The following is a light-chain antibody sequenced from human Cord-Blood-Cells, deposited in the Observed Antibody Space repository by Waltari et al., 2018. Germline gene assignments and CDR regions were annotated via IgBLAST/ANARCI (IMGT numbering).Light chain of an antibody. CDR1: SSVLYSSNNKNY. CDR2: WAS. Sequence: DIVMTQSPDSLAVSLGERATINCQSSSSVLYSSNNKNYLAWYQQKPGQPPKLLIYWASTRESGVPDRFSGSGSGTDFTLTISSLQAEDVAVYYCQQYYSLLTFGPGTKVDIK. V-gene: IGKV4-1*01. CDR3: QQYYSLLT. J-gene: IGKJ3*01.